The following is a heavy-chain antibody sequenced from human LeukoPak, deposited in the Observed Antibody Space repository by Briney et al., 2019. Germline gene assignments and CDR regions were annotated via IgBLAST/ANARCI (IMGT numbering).Heavy chain of an antibody. CDR1: GYTYTYYY. CDR3: ARPYGGNPHFDY. J-gene: IGHJ4*02. Sequence: SVKDSCKASGYTYTYYYIHYVRQAPGQELEGMGWNSPNSWCSNYAQNFQGRVTMTRDTSISTAYMELSRLRSDDTAVYYCARPYGGNPHFDYWGQGTLVTVSS. V-gene: IGHV1-2*02. CDR2: NSPNSWCS. D-gene: IGHD4-23*01.